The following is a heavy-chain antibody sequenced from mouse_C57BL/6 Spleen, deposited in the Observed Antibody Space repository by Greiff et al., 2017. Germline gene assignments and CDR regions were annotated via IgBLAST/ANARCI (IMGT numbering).Heavy chain of an antibody. CDR2: ISGGGGNT. V-gene: IGHV5-9*01. CDR1: GFTFSSYT. D-gene: IGHD1-1*01. Sequence: DVMLVESGGGLVKPGGSLKLSCAASGFTFSSYTMSWVRQTPEKRLEWVATISGGGGNTYYPDSVKGRFTISRDNAKNTLYLQMSSLRSEDTALYYCARWYYGRGYFDVWGTGTTVTVSS. J-gene: IGHJ1*03. CDR3: ARWYYGRGYFDV.